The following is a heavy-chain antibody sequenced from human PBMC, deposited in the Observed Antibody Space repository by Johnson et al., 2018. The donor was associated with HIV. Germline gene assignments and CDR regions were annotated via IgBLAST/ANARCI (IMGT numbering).Heavy chain of an antibody. CDR3: ANSLLLDAFNI. V-gene: IGHV3-30*02. Sequence: QVQLVESGGGVVQPGRSRRLSCAASGFIFSSYGMHWVRQAPGKGLEWVAFIRYDGSNKYYAESVQGRFNISRDNPKNTLYLQMNSLRDEDTAVYYCANSLLLDAFNIWGQGTMVTVSS. J-gene: IGHJ3*02. CDR2: IRYDGSNK. CDR1: GFIFSSYG.